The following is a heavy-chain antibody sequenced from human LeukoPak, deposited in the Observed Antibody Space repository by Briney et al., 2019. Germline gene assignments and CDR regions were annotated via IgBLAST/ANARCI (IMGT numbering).Heavy chain of an antibody. CDR2: INWNGGST. CDR3: ARSGIAVTGVHYYYYMDV. D-gene: IGHD6-19*01. Sequence: GGSLRLSCVASGFKFSTYWMSWVRQAPGKGLEWVSGINWNGGSTGYADSVKGRFTISRDNAKNSLYLQMNSLRAEDTALYYCARSGIAVTGVHYYYYMDVWGKGTTVTVSS. CDR1: GFKFSTYW. J-gene: IGHJ6*03. V-gene: IGHV3-20*04.